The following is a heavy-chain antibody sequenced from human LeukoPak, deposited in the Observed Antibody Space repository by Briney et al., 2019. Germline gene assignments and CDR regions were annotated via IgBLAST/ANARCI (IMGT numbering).Heavy chain of an antibody. V-gene: IGHV3-7*01. CDR1: GSIIGSYW. D-gene: IGHD2/OR15-2a*01. J-gene: IGHJ3*01. Sequence: GGSLRLSCAASGSIIGSYWMSWVRQAPGKGLEWVANIRQDGSEKYYVDSVKGRLTISRDNAKNSLYLQMNNLTAADTAIYYCARAGYYGDDAFDLWGQGTRVTVSS. CDR2: IRQDGSEK. CDR3: ARAGYYGDDAFDL.